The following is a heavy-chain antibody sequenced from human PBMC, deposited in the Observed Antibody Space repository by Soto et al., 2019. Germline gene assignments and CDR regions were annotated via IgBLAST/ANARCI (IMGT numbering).Heavy chain of an antibody. CDR2: ISYDGSNK. CDR3: ARRGYGMDV. CDR1: GFTFSSYA. V-gene: IGHV3-30-3*01. Sequence: GGSLRLSCAASGFTFSSYAMHWVRQAPGKGLEWVAVISYDGSNKYYADSVKGRFTISRDNSKNTLYLQMNSLRAEDTAVYYCARRGYGMDVWGQGTTVTVSS. D-gene: IGHD3-10*01. J-gene: IGHJ6*02.